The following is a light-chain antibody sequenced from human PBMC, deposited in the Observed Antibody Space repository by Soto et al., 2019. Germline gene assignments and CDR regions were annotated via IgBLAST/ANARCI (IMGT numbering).Light chain of an antibody. CDR2: DAS. Sequence: EIVLTQSPATLSSSPGERANLSCRASQSVSSYLAWYQQKPGQAPRLLIYDASNRAIGIPARFSGSGSGTVFTLTISSLEPEDFAVYYCQQRSNWPPNTFGQGTRLEIK. V-gene: IGKV3-11*01. CDR3: QQRSNWPPNT. J-gene: IGKJ5*01. CDR1: QSVSSY.